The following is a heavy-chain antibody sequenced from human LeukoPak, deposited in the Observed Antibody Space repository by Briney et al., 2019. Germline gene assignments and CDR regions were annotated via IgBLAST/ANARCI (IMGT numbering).Heavy chain of an antibody. V-gene: IGHV3-7*01. CDR2: IKQDGSEK. Sequence: GGSLRLSCAASGFTFSSYWMSWVRQAPGKGLEWVANIKQDGSEKYYVDSVKGRFTISRDNAKNSLYLQMNSLRAEDTAVYYCARVERGFVGYYYYMDVWGKGTTVTVSS. CDR3: ARVERGFVGYYYYMDV. J-gene: IGHJ6*03. CDR1: GFTFSSYW. D-gene: IGHD1-26*01.